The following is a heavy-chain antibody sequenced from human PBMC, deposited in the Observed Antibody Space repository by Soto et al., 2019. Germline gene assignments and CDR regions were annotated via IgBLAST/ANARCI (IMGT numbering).Heavy chain of an antibody. Sequence: QVQLVQSGAEVKKPGSSVKVSCNASGGTFRSYTISWVRQAPGQGLEWMGRIIPILGIANYAQKFQGRVTITADKSTSTAYMELSSLRSEDTAVYYCATGLVVDYDIDYWGQGTLVTVSS. CDR1: GGTFRSYT. D-gene: IGHD2-15*01. J-gene: IGHJ4*02. CDR2: IIPILGIA. V-gene: IGHV1-69*02. CDR3: ATGLVVDYDIDY.